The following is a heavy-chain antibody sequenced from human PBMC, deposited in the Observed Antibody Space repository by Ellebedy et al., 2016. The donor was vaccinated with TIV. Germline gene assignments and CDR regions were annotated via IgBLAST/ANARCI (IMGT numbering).Heavy chain of an antibody. J-gene: IGHJ4*02. Sequence: GESLKISCAASGFTFSNYWMHWVRQAPGKGLVWVSRINTDGSSTTYADSVKGRFTISRDNAKNTLYLQINSLRAEDTAVYYCAKDLRGGGLDYWGQGTLVTVSS. CDR2: INTDGSST. V-gene: IGHV3-74*01. CDR1: GFTFSNYW. CDR3: AKDLRGGGLDY. D-gene: IGHD3-16*01.